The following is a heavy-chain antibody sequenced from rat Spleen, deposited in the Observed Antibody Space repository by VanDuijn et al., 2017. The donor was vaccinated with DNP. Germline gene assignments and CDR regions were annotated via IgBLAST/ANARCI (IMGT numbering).Heavy chain of an antibody. D-gene: IGHD4-2*01. CDR3: ARWSDYFDY. V-gene: IGHV5-25*01. CDR1: GFTFSNYD. CDR2: ISASGGST. Sequence: EVQLVESGGGLVQPGRSLKLSCAASGFTFSNYDMAWVRQSATKGLEWVATISASGGSTYYRDSVKGRFTISRVNAQSTLYLQMTSLRSEDTATYYCARWSDYFDYWGQGV. J-gene: IGHJ2*01.